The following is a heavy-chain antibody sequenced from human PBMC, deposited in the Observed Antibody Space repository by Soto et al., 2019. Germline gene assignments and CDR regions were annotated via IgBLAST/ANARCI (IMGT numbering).Heavy chain of an antibody. CDR3: AREEPEVYSRRCYDH. V-gene: IGHV1-18*01. CDR1: GYTFTSYG. J-gene: IGHJ4*02. Sequence: GASVKVSCKASGYTFTSYGISWVRQAPGQGLEWMGWISAYNGNTNYAQKLQGRVTMTTDTSTSTAYMELRSLRSDDTAVYYCAREEPEVYSRRCYDHWRQGTLVTVSS. CDR2: ISAYNGNT. D-gene: IGHD6-13*01.